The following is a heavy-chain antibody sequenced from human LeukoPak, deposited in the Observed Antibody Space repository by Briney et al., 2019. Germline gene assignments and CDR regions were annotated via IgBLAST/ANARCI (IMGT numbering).Heavy chain of an antibody. CDR2: IIPIFGTA. D-gene: IGHD5-18*01. CDR1: GGTFSSYA. V-gene: IGHV1-69*13. Sequence: SVKVSCKASGGTFSSYAISWVRQAPGQGLEWMGGIIPIFGTANYAQKFQGGVTITADESTSTAYMELSSLRSEDTAVYYCARDPYSYENWFDPWGQGTLVTVSS. CDR3: ARDPYSYENWFDP. J-gene: IGHJ5*02.